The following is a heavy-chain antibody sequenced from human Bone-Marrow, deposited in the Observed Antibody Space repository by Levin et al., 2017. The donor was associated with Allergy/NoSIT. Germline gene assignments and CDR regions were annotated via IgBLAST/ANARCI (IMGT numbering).Heavy chain of an antibody. D-gene: IGHD3-10*01. Sequence: GESLKISCSASGFSFRSYGMHWVRQAPGKGLEWVAVVWNDGRKTYYGDSVKGRFTISRDNSNNTLYLHLDFLRGEDTAVYYCAREGEDGSGTLFDKWGQGTLVTVSS. J-gene: IGHJ4*02. CDR3: AREGEDGSGTLFDK. CDR1: GFSFRSYG. CDR2: VWNDGRKT. V-gene: IGHV3-33*01.